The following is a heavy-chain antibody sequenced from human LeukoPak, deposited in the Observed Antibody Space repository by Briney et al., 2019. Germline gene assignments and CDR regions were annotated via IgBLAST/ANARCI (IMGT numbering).Heavy chain of an antibody. V-gene: IGHV3-23*01. Sequence: PGGSLRLSCAASGFTFSDYALNWVRQAPGKGLEWVSFITTSGGASYYADSVKGRLTVSRDNSKNTLFLQMSGLRAEDTAVYYCAKGTAVTTFFDSWGQGALVAVSS. CDR1: GFTFSDYA. CDR2: ITTSGGAS. D-gene: IGHD4-17*01. J-gene: IGHJ4*02. CDR3: AKGTAVTTFFDS.